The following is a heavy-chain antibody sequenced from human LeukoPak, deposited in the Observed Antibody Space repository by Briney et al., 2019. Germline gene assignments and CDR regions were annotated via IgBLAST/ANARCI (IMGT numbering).Heavy chain of an antibody. D-gene: IGHD3-22*01. CDR1: GYTFTTYG. V-gene: IGHV1-18*01. CDR3: ARKEVDSSGYFLNFDY. Sequence: ASVKVSCKASGYTFTTYGISWVRQAPGQGLEWMGWISVYSGNTNYAQKLQGRVTMTTDTSTSTAYMEQRSLRSDDTAVYYCARKEVDSSGYFLNFDYWGQGTLVTVSS. CDR2: ISVYSGNT. J-gene: IGHJ4*02.